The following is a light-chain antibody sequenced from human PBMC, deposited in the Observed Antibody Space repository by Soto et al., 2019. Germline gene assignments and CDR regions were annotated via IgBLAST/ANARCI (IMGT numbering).Light chain of an antibody. CDR1: QDIGSW. CDR2: DAS. J-gene: IGKJ1*01. V-gene: IGKV1-5*01. CDR3: QQYVTYLWT. Sequence: DIQMTQSPSTLSASVGDRVTVTCRASQDIGSWLAWYQQKPGQAPTLLIFDASNLEDGVPSRFSAGGSGTEFTLTITSLQPDDFATYYCQQYVTYLWTFGQGTKVEVK.